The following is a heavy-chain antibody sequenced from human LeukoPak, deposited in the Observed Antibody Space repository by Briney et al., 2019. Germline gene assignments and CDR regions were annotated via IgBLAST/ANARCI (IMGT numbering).Heavy chain of an antibody. CDR2: IYLGDSDT. CDR1: GYIFTTYW. V-gene: IGHV5-51*01. CDR3: ATAVAQTHAFDF. D-gene: IGHD4-23*01. J-gene: IGHJ3*01. Sequence: GESLKISCKGSGYIFTTYWIAWVRQMPGKGLEWMGLIYLGDSDTRYSPSFQGQVTVSADKSISTAYVQWSSLKASDSAIYYCATAVAQTHAFDFWGQGTMVTVSS.